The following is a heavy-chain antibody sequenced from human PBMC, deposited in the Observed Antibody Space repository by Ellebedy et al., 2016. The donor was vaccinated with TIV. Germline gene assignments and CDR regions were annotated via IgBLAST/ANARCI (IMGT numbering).Heavy chain of an antibody. CDR2: ISGSGGST. V-gene: IGHV3-23*01. Sequence: GESLKISXAASGFTFSSYAMSWVRQAPGKGLEWVSAISGSGGSTYYADSVKGRFTISRDNSKNTLYLQMNSLRAEDTAVYYCAKSGPRSGWYSGRYYFDYWGQGTLVTVSS. D-gene: IGHD6-19*01. J-gene: IGHJ4*02. CDR3: AKSGPRSGWYSGRYYFDY. CDR1: GFTFSSYA.